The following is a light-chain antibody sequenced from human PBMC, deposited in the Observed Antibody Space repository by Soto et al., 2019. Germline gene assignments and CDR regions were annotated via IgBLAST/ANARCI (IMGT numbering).Light chain of an antibody. V-gene: IGLV2-14*01. CDR3: SSYTSSSTPLYV. Sequence: QSVLTQPPSASGSPGQSITISCTGTSSDVGGYNYVSWYQQHPGKAPKLMIYDVSNRPSGVSNRFSGSKSGNTASLTISGLQAEDEADYYCSSYTSSSTPLYVFGTGTKVTV. CDR1: SSDVGGYNY. CDR2: DVS. J-gene: IGLJ1*01.